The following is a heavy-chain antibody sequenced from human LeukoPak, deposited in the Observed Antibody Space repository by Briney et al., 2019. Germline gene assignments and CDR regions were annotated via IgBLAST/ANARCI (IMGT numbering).Heavy chain of an antibody. J-gene: IGHJ4*02. CDR2: INSDGGST. Sequence: GGSLRLSCAASGFTFDGYTTHWVRQAPGNGLEWVSLINSDGGSTYYADSVKGRFTISNDNSKNSLYLQMKSLRTEDTALYYCAKDEGHSYGPYFDYWGQGTLVTVSS. D-gene: IGHD5-18*01. CDR3: AKDEGHSYGPYFDY. CDR1: GFTFDGYT. V-gene: IGHV3-43*01.